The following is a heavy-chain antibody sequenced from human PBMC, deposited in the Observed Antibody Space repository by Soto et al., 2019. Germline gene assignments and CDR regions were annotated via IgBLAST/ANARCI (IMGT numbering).Heavy chain of an antibody. D-gene: IGHD6-6*01. CDR1: GGTFSSYA. CDR3: ARMSSSEPNYYYYGMDV. CDR2: IIPIFGTA. V-gene: IGHV1-69*01. J-gene: IGHJ6*02. Sequence: QVQLVQSGAEVKKPGSSVKVSCKASGGTFSSYAISWVRQSPGQGLEWMGGIIPIFGTAHYAQKFQGRVTITADESTSTAYMELSSLRSEDTAVYYCARMSSSEPNYYYYGMDVWGQGTTVTVSS.